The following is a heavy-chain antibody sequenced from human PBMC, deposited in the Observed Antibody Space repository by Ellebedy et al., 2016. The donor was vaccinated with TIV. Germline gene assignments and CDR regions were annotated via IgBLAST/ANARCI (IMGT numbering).Heavy chain of an antibody. CDR1: GFILRGDW. CDR3: VTWGQSYGR. Sequence: GESLKISCAASGFILRGDWLSWVRQAPGQGLEWVAHITPDGSAEYYVDSVKGRFTISRDNAKRSLFLQKNSLRVDDTAVYYCVTWGQSYGRWGQGSLVTISS. CDR2: ITPDGSAE. V-gene: IGHV3-7*03. D-gene: IGHD3-16*01. J-gene: IGHJ4*02.